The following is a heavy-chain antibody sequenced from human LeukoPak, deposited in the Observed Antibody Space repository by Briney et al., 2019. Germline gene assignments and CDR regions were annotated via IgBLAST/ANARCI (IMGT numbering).Heavy chain of an antibody. CDR2: INPSGGST. CDR1: GYTFTSYY. V-gene: IGHV1-46*01. Sequence: ASVKVSCKASGYTFTSYYMHWVRQAPGQGLEWMGIINPSGGSTSYAQKFQGRVTMTRDTSTSTVCMELSSLRSEDTAVYYCARDMVVVPAAYSAFDIWGQGTMVTVSS. D-gene: IGHD2-2*01. CDR3: ARDMVVVPAAYSAFDI. J-gene: IGHJ3*02.